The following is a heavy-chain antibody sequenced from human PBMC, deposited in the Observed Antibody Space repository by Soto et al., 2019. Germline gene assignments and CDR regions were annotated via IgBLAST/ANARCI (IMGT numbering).Heavy chain of an antibody. D-gene: IGHD2-15*01. V-gene: IGHV2-5*01. Sequence: SGPTLVNPTQTLTLTCTFSGFSLSTSGVGVGWIRQPPGKALEWLALIYWNDDKRYNTSLKTRPTISKDSSKNQVVLTMTNMDPVDTDTSYCARMFHCSGGTCPFDYWGQGALVTVSS. CDR3: ARMFHCSGGTCPFDY. CDR2: IYWNDDK. J-gene: IGHJ4*02. CDR1: GFSLSTSGVG.